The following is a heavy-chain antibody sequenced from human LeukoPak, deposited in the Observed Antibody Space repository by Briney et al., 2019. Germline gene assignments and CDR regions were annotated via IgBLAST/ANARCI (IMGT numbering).Heavy chain of an antibody. CDR2: ISYDGSKK. J-gene: IGHJ6*02. CDR3: ARVPNGMDV. CDR1: GFTFNRYA. Sequence: GGSLGLSCAATGFTFNRYAMYWVRQPPGKGLDWVAAISYDGSKKYYADSVKGRFTISRDTSKNTLYLQMNSLRPEDTAVYYCARVPNGMDVWGQGTTVTVSS. V-gene: IGHV3-30-3*01.